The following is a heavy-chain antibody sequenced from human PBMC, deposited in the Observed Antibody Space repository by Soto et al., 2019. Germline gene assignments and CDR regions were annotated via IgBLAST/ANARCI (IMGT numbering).Heavy chain of an antibody. D-gene: IGHD2-15*01. CDR2: IYYSGRT. CDR1: GDSISSYY. J-gene: IGHJ4*02. CDR3: ARGHLGITTTGTWYDFDY. V-gene: IGHV4-59*01. Sequence: SETLSLTCTVSGDSISSYYWTWIRQPPGKGLEYIGYIYYSGRTYYNPSLKSRVTISVDTSKNQFSLKLSSVTAADTAVYYCARGHLGITTTGTWYDFDYWGQGTLITVS.